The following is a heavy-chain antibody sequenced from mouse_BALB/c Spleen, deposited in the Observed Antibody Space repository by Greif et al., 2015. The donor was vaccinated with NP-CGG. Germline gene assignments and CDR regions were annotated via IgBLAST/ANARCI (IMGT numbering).Heavy chain of an antibody. V-gene: IGHV5-9-3*01. J-gene: IGHJ3*01. CDR1: GFTFSSYA. CDR3: ARQDDGYSAWFAY. D-gene: IGHD2-3*01. CDR2: ISSGGSYT. Sequence: EVKLVESGGGLVKPGGSLKLSRAASGFTFSSYAISWVRQTPEKRLEWVATISSGGSYTYYPDSVKGRFTISRDNAKNTLYLQMSSLRSEDTAMYYCARQDDGYSAWFAYWGQGTLVTVSA.